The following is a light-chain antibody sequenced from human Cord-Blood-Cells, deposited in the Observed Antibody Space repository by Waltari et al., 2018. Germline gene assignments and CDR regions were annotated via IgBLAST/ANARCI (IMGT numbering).Light chain of an antibody. CDR3: QQRSNWPPG. CDR2: DAS. CDR1: QSVSSY. V-gene: IGKV3-11*01. Sequence: EIVLTQSPATLSLSPGARATLSCRASQSVSSYLAWYQQKPGQAPRLLIYDASNRATGIPARFSGSGSGTDFTLTISSLVPEDFAVYYCQQRSNWPPGFGQGTRLEIK. J-gene: IGKJ5*01.